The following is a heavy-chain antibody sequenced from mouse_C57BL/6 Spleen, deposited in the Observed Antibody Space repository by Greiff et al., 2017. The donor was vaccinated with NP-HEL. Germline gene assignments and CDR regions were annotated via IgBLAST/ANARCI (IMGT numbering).Heavy chain of an antibody. J-gene: IGHJ2*01. CDR1: GFNIKDDY. CDR2: IDPENGDT. D-gene: IGHD1-1*01. CDR3: TTEDMDYG. Sequence: EVQLQQSGAELVRPGASVTLSCTASGFNIKDDYMHWVKQRPEQGLEWIGWIDPENGDTEYASKFQGQATITADTSSNTAYLQLSSVTSEDTAVYNCTTEDMDYGWGKGTTLTVSS. V-gene: IGHV14-4*01.